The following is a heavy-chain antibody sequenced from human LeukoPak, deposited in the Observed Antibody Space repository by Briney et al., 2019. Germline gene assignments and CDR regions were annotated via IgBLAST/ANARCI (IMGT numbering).Heavy chain of an antibody. V-gene: IGHV4-61*02. D-gene: IGHD2-2*01. J-gene: IGHJ6*02. CDR3: AREGCSRTSGYGRGFYGMDV. CDR1: GGSISSGSYY. CDR2: IYTSGST. Sequence: SETLSLTCTVSGGSISSGSYYWSWIRQPAGKGLEWIGRIYTSGSTNYNPSLKSRVTISVDTSKNQFSLKLSSVTAADTAVYYCAREGCSRTSGYGRGFYGMDVWGQGTTVTVSS.